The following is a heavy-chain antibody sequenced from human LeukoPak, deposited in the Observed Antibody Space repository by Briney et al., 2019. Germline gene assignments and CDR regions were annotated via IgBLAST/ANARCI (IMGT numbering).Heavy chain of an antibody. CDR1: GYTLTELS. CDR3: ATAPKYSSGWFYFDY. D-gene: IGHD6-19*01. Sequence: ASVKVSCKVSGYTLTELSMLWVRQAPGKGLEWMGGFDPEDGETIYAQKFQGRVTMTEDTSTDTAYMELSSLRSEDTAVYYCATAPKYSSGWFYFDYWGQGTLVTVSS. J-gene: IGHJ4*02. V-gene: IGHV1-24*01. CDR2: FDPEDGET.